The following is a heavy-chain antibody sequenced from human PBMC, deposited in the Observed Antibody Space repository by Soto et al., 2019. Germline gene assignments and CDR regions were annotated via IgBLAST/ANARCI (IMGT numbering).Heavy chain of an antibody. CDR3: ASPPQGVRWDAFDI. Sequence: QVQLVESGGGVVQPGRSLRLSCAASGFTFSSYAMHWARQAPGKGLEWVAVISYDGSNKYYADSVKGRFTISRDNSKNTLYLQMNSLRAEDTAVYYCASPPQGVRWDAFDIWGQGTMVTVSS. CDR2: ISYDGSNK. CDR1: GFTFSSYA. D-gene: IGHD4-17*01. V-gene: IGHV3-30-3*01. J-gene: IGHJ3*02.